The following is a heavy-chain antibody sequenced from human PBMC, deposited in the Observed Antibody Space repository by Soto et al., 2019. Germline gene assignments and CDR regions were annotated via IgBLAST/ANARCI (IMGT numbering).Heavy chain of an antibody. CDR2: IYYSGST. CDR3: ARDYSSSSAGFDY. V-gene: IGHV4-31*03. CDR1: GGSISSGGYY. D-gene: IGHD6-6*01. J-gene: IGHJ4*02. Sequence: SETLSLTCTVSGGSISSGGYYWSWIRQHPGKGLEWIGYIYYSGSTYYNPSLKSRVTISVDTSKNQFSLKLSSVTAADTAAYYCARDYSSSSAGFDYWGQGTLVTVSS.